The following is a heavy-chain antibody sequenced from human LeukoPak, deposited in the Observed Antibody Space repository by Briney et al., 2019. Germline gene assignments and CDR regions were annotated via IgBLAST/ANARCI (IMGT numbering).Heavy chain of an antibody. CDR1: GYSISSGYY. CDR2: IYHSGST. V-gene: IGHV4-38-2*02. CDR3: ASMVRGVMDY. D-gene: IGHD3-10*01. J-gene: IGHJ4*02. Sequence: PSETLSLTCTVSGYSISSGYYWGWIRQPPGKGLEWIGSIYHSGSTYYNPSLKSRVTISVDTSKNQFSLKLSSVTAADTAVYYCASMVRGVMDYWGQGTLVTVSS.